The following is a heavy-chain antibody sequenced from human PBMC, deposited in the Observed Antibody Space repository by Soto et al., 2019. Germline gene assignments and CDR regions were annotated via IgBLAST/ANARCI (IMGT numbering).Heavy chain of an antibody. J-gene: IGHJ3*02. CDR3: ARPAMVRVGAFDI. V-gene: IGHV3-74*01. CDR2: INSDGSST. CDR1: GFTFSSYW. D-gene: IGHD5-18*01. Sequence: EVQLVESGGGLVQPGGSLRLSCAASGFTFSSYWMHWVRQAPGKGLVWVSRINSDGSSTSYADSVKGRFTISRDNTKNTLYLQMNSLRAEDTAVYYCARPAMVRVGAFDIWGQGTMVTVSS.